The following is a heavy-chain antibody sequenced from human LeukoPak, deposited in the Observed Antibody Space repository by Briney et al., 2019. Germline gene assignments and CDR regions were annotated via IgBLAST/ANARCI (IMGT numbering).Heavy chain of an antibody. D-gene: IGHD5-18*01. J-gene: IGHJ4*02. CDR2: IRYDGSNK. CDR3: AGDRGYSYGLLDY. V-gene: IGHV3-30*02. Sequence: GGSLRLSCAASGFTFNSYGMDWVRQAPGKGLEWVAFIRYDGSNKYYADSVKGRFTISRDNSKNTLYLQMNSLRAEDTAVYYCAGDRGYSYGLLDYWGQGTLVTVSS. CDR1: GFTFNSYG.